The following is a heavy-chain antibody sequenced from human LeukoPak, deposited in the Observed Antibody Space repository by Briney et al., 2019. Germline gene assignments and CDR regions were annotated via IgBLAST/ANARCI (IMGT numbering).Heavy chain of an antibody. CDR2: ISSSSTYI. CDR1: GFTFSGYS. J-gene: IGHJ4*02. D-gene: IGHD6-6*01. Sequence: PGVSLRLSCAASGFTFSGYSMNWVPQAPGKGLEWVSSISSSSTYIYYADSVKGRFTISRDNAKNSLYLQMNSLRAEDTAVYYCARDPWGSSSYWGQGILVTVSS. V-gene: IGHV3-21*01. CDR3: ARDPWGSSSY.